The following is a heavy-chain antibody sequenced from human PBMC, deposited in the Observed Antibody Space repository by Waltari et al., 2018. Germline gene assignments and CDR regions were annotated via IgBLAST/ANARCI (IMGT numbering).Heavy chain of an antibody. J-gene: IGHJ4*02. CDR2: IYTRGGT. D-gene: IGHD3-10*01. CDR3: ARAPMTMIRAAFDS. CDR1: GVSINNGAYY. V-gene: IGHV4-61*02. Sequence: QVQLQESGPGLVKPSQTLSLTCTVSGVSINNGAYYWGWIRQPAGKGLEWIGRIYTRGGTNYNPSLKSRVTISVDTSRDQLSLNLSSVTAADTAVYYCARAPMTMIRAAFDSWGRERWSPSPQ.